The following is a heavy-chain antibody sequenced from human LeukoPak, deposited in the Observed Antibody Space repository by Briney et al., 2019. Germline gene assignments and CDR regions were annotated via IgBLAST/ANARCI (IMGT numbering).Heavy chain of an antibody. V-gene: IGHV3-7*05. CDR3: ATYWRYFDWLLSDI. CDR1: GLTFGDYW. D-gene: IGHD3-9*01. Sequence: GGSLRLSCEASGLTFGDYWMTWVRQAPGKGLECVANIKQDGSENHYVDPVKGRFTISRENAKNSLSLQMNSLRAEDTAVYYCATYWRYFDWLLSDIWGLGTMVTVSS. CDR2: IKQDGSEN. J-gene: IGHJ3*02.